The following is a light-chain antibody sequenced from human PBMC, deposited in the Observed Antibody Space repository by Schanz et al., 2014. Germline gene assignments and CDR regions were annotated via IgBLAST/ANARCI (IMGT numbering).Light chain of an antibody. CDR1: SSDVGGYDY. CDR3: SSYAGSNNLV. V-gene: IGLV2-11*01. CDR2: DVT. Sequence: QSALTQARSVSGSPGQSVTLSCTGTSSDVGGYDYVSWYQQHPGKAPKLIIYDVTNRPSGVPDRFSGSKSGNTASLTISGLQAEDEAYYYCSSYAGSNNLVFGGGTKLTVL. J-gene: IGLJ3*02.